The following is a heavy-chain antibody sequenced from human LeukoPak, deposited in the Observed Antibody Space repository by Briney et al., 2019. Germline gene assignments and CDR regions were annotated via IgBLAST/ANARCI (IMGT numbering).Heavy chain of an antibody. V-gene: IGHV3-33*01. CDR3: ARVGPLYFDSSFVYY. CDR1: GLTFSSYG. Sequence: GGSLRLSCAASGLTFSSYGMHWVRQAPGKGLEWVAVIWYDGSNKYYADSVKGRFTISRDNSKNTLYLQMNSLRAEDTAVYYCARVGPLYFDSSFVYYWGQGTLVTVSS. D-gene: IGHD3-9*01. CDR2: IWYDGSNK. J-gene: IGHJ4*02.